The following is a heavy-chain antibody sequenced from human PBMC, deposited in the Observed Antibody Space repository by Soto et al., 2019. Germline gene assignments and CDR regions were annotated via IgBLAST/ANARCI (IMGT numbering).Heavy chain of an antibody. J-gene: IGHJ6*02. CDR3: ARRESSSWYYYYGMDV. CDR2: IDPSDSYT. V-gene: IGHV5-10-1*01. D-gene: IGHD6-13*01. Sequence: ESLKISCKGSGYSFTSYWISWVRQMPGKGLEWMGRIDPSDSYTNYSPSFQGHVTISADKSISTAYLQWSSLKASDTAMYYCARRESSSWYYYYGMDVWGQGTTVTVSS. CDR1: GYSFTSYW.